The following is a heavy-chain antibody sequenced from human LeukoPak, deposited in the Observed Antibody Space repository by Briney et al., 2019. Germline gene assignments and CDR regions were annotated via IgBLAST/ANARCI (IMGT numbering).Heavy chain of an antibody. CDR2: INHSGST. V-gene: IGHV4-34*01. CDR1: GGSFSGYY. CDR3: ARLYYYGSGKNYMDV. J-gene: IGHJ6*03. D-gene: IGHD3-10*01. Sequence: SETLSLTCAVYGGSFSGYYWSWIRQPPGKGLEWIGEINHSGSTNYNPSLKSRVTISVDTSKNQFSLKLSSVTAADTAVYYCARLYYYGSGKNYMDVWGKGTTVTISS.